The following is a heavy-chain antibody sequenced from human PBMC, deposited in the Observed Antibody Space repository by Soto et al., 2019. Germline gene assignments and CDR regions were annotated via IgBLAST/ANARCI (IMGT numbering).Heavy chain of an antibody. CDR3: ARGTTMVRGTPSDWFDP. CDR2: INHSGST. J-gene: IGHJ5*02. V-gene: IGHV4-34*01. D-gene: IGHD3-10*01. CDR1: GGSFSGYY. Sequence: SETLSLTCAAYGGSFSGYYWSWIRQPPGKGLEWIGEINHSGSTNYNPSLKSRVTISVDTSKNQFSLKLSSVTAADTAVYYCARGTTMVRGTPSDWFDPWGQGTLVT.